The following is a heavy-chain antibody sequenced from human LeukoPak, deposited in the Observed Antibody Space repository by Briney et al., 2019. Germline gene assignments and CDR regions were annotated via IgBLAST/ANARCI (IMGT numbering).Heavy chain of an antibody. CDR1: GFTFSSYW. V-gene: IGHV3-7*01. J-gene: IGHJ4*02. Sequence: GGSLRLSCAASGFTFSSYWMSWVRQAPGKGLEWVANIKQDGSEKYYVDSVKGRFTISRDNAKNSLYLQMNSLRAEDTAVYYCVRDEGRDYYDSSGYYYEDFDYWGQGTLVTVSS. CDR3: VRDEGRDYYDSSGYYYEDFDY. CDR2: IKQDGSEK. D-gene: IGHD3-22*01.